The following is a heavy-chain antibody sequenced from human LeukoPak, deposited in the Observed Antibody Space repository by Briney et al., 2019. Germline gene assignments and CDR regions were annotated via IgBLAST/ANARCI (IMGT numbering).Heavy chain of an antibody. CDR3: ARVAGSSSWYSTVTFDY. Sequence: PGGSLRLSCAASGFTVSSNYMSWVRQAPGKGLEWVSVIYSGGSTYYADSVKGRFTISRDNSKNTLYLQMNSLRAEDTAVYYCARVAGSSSWYSTVTFDYWGQGTLVTVSS. V-gene: IGHV3-66*01. J-gene: IGHJ4*02. CDR2: IYSGGST. CDR1: GFTVSSNY. D-gene: IGHD6-13*01.